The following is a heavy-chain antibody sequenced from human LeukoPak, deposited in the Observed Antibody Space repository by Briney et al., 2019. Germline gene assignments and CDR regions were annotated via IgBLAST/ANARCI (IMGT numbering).Heavy chain of an antibody. J-gene: IGHJ6*02. CDR1: GFTFSSYG. CDR2: IWYDGSNK. D-gene: IGHD2-15*01. Sequence: GRSLRLPCAASGFTFSSYGMHWVRQAPGKGLEWVAVIWYDGSNKYYADSVKGRFTISRDNSKNTLYLQMNSLRAEDTAVYYCARGASRYYSYYYYGMDVWGQGTTVTVSS. V-gene: IGHV3-33*01. CDR3: ARGASRYYSYYYYGMDV.